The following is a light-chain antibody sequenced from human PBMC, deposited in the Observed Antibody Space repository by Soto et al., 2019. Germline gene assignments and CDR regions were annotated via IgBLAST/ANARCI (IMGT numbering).Light chain of an antibody. Sequence: QSALTQPASVSGSPGQSITVSYTGTSSDIGGHKNVSWYQQHPGKVPKLIIYEVSNRPSGVSNRFSGSKSGNTASLTVSGLQAEDEADYYCCSYTTTSTVVFGGGTQLTVL. CDR1: SSDIGGHKN. V-gene: IGLV2-14*01. CDR3: CSYTTTSTVV. J-gene: IGLJ2*01. CDR2: EVS.